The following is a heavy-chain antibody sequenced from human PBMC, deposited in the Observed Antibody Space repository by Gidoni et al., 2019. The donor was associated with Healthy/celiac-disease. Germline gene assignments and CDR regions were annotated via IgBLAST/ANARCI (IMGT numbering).Heavy chain of an antibody. Sequence: QVQVQESGPGLVKPSQTLSLTCTVPGGSINSGSYSWSWIRQPAGKGLEWIGRIYISGSTNYNPSLKSRVTMSVDTSKNQFSLKLSSVTAADTAVYYCARGVAYCGGDCYAIDAFDIWGQGTMVTVSS. J-gene: IGHJ3*02. CDR1: GGSINSGSYS. V-gene: IGHV4-61*02. CDR3: ARGVAYCGGDCYAIDAFDI. CDR2: IYISGST. D-gene: IGHD2-21*01.